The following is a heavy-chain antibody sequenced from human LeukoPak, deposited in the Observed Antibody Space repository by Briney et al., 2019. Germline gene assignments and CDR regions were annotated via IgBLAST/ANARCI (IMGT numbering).Heavy chain of an antibody. D-gene: IGHD3-10*01. CDR3: ASVKVRL. V-gene: IGHV3-30*03. CDR1: GFTFSSYG. Sequence: PGGSLRLSCAASGFTFSSYGMHWVRQAPGKGLEWVAVVSYDGSNQYYADSVKGRFTISRDKSNNTLYLQMNSLRTEDTAVYYCASVKVRLRGQGTLVTVSS. CDR2: VSYDGSNQ. J-gene: IGHJ4*02.